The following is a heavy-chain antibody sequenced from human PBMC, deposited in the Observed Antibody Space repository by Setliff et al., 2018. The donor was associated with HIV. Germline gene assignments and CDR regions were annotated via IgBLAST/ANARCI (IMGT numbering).Heavy chain of an antibody. Sequence: SETLSLTCTVSGGSISSYYWSWIRQPPGKGLEWIGYISDSGSTDYNPSLKSRVTISVDTSKNQFSLKLSSVTAADTAVYHCARDQGHGSSWDYFYYMDVWGKGTTVTVSS. V-gene: IGHV4-59*12. CDR1: GGSISSYY. D-gene: IGHD3-10*01. CDR3: ARDQGHGSSWDYFYYMDV. J-gene: IGHJ6*03. CDR2: ISDSGST.